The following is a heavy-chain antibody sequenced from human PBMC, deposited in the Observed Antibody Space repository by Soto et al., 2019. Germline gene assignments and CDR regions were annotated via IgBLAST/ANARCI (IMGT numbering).Heavy chain of an antibody. CDR2: IIPIFGTA. D-gene: IGHD3-3*01. J-gene: IGHJ6*02. V-gene: IGHV1-69*13. Sequence: SVKVSCKASGGTFSSYAISWVRQAPGQGLEWMGGIIPIFGTANYARKFQGRVTITADESTSTAYMELSSLRSEDTAVYYCARGDTYYDFWSGYQNRGYYGMDVWGQGTTVTVSS. CDR1: GGTFSSYA. CDR3: ARGDTYYDFWSGYQNRGYYGMDV.